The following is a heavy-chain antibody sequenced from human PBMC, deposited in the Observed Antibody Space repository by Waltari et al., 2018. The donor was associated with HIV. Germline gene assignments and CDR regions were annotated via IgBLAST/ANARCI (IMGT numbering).Heavy chain of an antibody. D-gene: IGHD4-17*01. V-gene: IGHV4-34*02. CDR3: ATRGDYGDLPKYFDL. Sequence: QVELQQGGAGLLKPSETLSLSCAVSGGSFSPYYWSWIRQPPGKGLEWMGEINTSGSSNFKPSLKSRLNISLDASKKQSSLHLTSVTAADTALYYCATRGDYGDLPKYFDLWGRGTLVTVSS. CDR2: INTSGSS. CDR1: GGSFSPYY. J-gene: IGHJ2*01.